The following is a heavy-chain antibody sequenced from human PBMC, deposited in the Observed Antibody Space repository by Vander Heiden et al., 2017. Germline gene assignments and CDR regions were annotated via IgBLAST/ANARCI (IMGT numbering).Heavy chain of an antibody. CDR3: AREMSSSSDV. V-gene: IGHV1-69*01. Sequence: QLVQSGAEVKRPGSSVQLHCRASGGIFASYVISWVRQAPGQGLEWMGWIIPIFGTANDAQKFQGRVTITADESTSTAYMELSSLRSEDTAVYYCAREMSSSSDVWGQGTTVTVSS. CDR2: IIPIFGTA. CDR1: GGIFASYV. J-gene: IGHJ6*02. D-gene: IGHD2-2*01.